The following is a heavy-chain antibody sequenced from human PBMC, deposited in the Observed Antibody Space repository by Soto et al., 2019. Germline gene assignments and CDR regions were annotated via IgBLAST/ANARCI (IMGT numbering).Heavy chain of an antibody. CDR1: GCTFSSYS. CDR3: EGGFLEWLLRY. CDR2: ISSSSSYI. Sequence: VGSLRRSCAASGCTFSSYSMNWVRQAPGKGLEWVSSISSSSSYIYYADSVKGRFTISRDNAKNSLYLQMNSLRAEDTAVYYCEGGFLEWLLRYWGHGTLVTVSS. V-gene: IGHV3-21*01. D-gene: IGHD3-3*01. J-gene: IGHJ4*01.